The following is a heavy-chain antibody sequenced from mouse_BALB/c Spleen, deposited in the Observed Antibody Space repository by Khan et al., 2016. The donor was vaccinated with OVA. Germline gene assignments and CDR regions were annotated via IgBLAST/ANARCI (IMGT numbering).Heavy chain of an antibody. V-gene: IGHV5-6-3*01. CDR2: IDSNGGRT. CDR3: ARCAI. CDR1: RFTISSYG. J-gene: IGHJ2*01. D-gene: IGHD2-12*01. Sequence: VELVESGVGIVQPGRSLKRSCAVSRFTISSYGMSSVRQTPDKGLELVATIDSNGGRTDYPDSVTSRFTISDKNAKQALYLKMRSLKSEDTAMYYWARCAIWGQGTTLTVSS.